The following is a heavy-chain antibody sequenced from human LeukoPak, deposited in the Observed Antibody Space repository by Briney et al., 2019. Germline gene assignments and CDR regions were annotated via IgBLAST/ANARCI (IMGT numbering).Heavy chain of an antibody. CDR3: ARRGAVAGTEDY. Sequence: GGSLRLSCAASGFTFSSYWMHWVRQAPGGRLVWVSRINSDGSITSYADSVKGRFTISRDNAKNTLYLQMNSLRAEDTAVYYCARRGAVAGTEDYWGQGTLVTVSS. D-gene: IGHD6-19*01. J-gene: IGHJ4*02. CDR1: GFTFSSYW. CDR2: INSDGSIT. V-gene: IGHV3-74*01.